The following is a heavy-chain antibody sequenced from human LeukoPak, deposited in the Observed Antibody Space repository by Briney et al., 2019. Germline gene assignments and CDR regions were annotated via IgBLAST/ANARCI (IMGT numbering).Heavy chain of an antibody. D-gene: IGHD1-26*01. V-gene: IGHV3-66*01. CDR2: IYTSGDT. Sequence: PGGSLRLSCAASGVTVSGSYMSWVRQAPRKGLEWVSVIYTSGDTYYADSVKGRFTISRDSSKNTLYLQMNTLRTEDTAVYYCVRVRYSGSWFPVPNVDCWGQGTLVTVSS. J-gene: IGHJ4*02. CDR3: VRVRYSGSWFPVPNVDC. CDR1: GVTVSGSY.